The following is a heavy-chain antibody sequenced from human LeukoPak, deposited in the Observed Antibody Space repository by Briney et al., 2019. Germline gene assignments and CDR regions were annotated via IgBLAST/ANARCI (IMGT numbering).Heavy chain of an antibody. CDR2: IGGRGGST. CDR1: GFRFSDFT. V-gene: IGHV3-23*01. CDR3: GKEGGA. Sequence: GGSLRLSCAASGFRFSDFTMTWVRQAPGKGPEWVSAIGGRGGSTYYADSLGGRFTISRDNSKDMLYLQMDSLKVEDTATYYCGKEGGAWGQGTKVTVSS. J-gene: IGHJ5*02. D-gene: IGHD3-16*01.